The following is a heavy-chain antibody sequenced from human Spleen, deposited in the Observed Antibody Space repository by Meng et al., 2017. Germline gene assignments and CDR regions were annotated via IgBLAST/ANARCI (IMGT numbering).Heavy chain of an antibody. CDR3: AKHPSHMVRGPLPGY. CDR1: GFTFSNYA. V-gene: IGHV3-23*01. Sequence: EVQLLESGGGLVKPGGSLRVSCAASGFTFSNYAMSWVRQSPGKGLEWVSAISGSGSSTYYADSVKGRFTISRDNSKNTLYLQINSLRAEDTAIYYCAKHPSHMVRGPLPGYWGQGTLVTVSS. CDR2: ISGSGSST. J-gene: IGHJ4*02. D-gene: IGHD3-10*01.